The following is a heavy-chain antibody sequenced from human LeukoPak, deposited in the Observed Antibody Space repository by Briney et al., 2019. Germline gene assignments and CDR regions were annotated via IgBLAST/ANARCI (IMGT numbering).Heavy chain of an antibody. CDR3: AKDDDWGLFNH. Sequence: AGGSLRLSCAASGFSFRSHGMNWVRQAPGKGLERVSGISPRGDITYYKDSVRGRFTISRDNFKNTVSLQLNSLRAEDTAMYYCAKDDDWGLFNHWGQGTLVTDSS. D-gene: IGHD3-16*01. V-gene: IGHV3-23*01. CDR1: GFSFRSHG. CDR2: ISPRGDIT. J-gene: IGHJ1*01.